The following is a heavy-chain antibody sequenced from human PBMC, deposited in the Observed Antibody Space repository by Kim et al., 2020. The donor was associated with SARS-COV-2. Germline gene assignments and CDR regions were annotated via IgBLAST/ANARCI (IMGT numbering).Heavy chain of an antibody. D-gene: IGHD2-8*02. CDR1: GFTFSNAW. V-gene: IGHV3-15*01. CDR2: IKSKTDGGTT. J-gene: IGHJ4*02. CDR3: TTDVGRYCTGGVCYMLREADY. Sequence: GGSLRLSCAASGFTFSNAWMSWVRQAPGKGLEWVGRIKSKTDGGTTDYAAPVKGRFTISRDDSKNTLYLQMNSLKTEDTAVYYCTTDVGRYCTGGVCYMLREADYCGQGTLVTVSS.